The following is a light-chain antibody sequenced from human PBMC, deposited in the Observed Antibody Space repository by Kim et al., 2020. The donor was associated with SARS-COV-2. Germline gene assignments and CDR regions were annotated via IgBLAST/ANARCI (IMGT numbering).Light chain of an antibody. V-gene: IGLV10-54*04. Sequence: QAGLTQPPSVSKDLRQTATLTCTGNSNNVGNQGAAWLQQHQGHPPKLLSYRNNNRPSGVSERFSASRSGNTASLTITGLQPEDETDYFCSAWDSGLGTWVFGGGTKLTVL. CDR2: RNN. J-gene: IGLJ3*02. CDR1: SNNVGNQG. CDR3: SAWDSGLGTWV.